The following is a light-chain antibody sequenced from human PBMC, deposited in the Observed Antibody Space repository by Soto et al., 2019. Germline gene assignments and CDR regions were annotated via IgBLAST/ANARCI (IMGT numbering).Light chain of an antibody. Sequence: QSALTQPASVSGSTGQSITISCTGTSSDVGGYNLVSWYQQHPGKAPKLMIYEGSKRPSGVSNRFSGSKSGNTASLTISGLQAEDEADYYCCSYAGSSYVFGTGTKLTVL. J-gene: IGLJ1*01. CDR1: SSDVGGYNL. CDR2: EGS. CDR3: CSYAGSSYV. V-gene: IGLV2-23*01.